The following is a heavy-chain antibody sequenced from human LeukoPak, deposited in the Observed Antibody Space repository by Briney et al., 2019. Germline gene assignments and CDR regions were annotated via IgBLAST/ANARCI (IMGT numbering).Heavy chain of an antibody. Sequence: GGSLRLSCVASGFNFSTSWMNWVRQAPGKGLVWVSRIKTDGSTTTYADFVKGRVTVSRDNAKNTLYLQMNSLRAEDTAVYYCARGGSPLYWGQGTLVTVSS. J-gene: IGHJ4*02. D-gene: IGHD3-10*01. V-gene: IGHV3-74*01. CDR3: ARGGSPLY. CDR1: GFNFSTSW. CDR2: IKTDGSTT.